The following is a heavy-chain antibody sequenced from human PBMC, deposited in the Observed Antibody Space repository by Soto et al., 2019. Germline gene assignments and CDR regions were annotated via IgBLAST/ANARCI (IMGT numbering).Heavy chain of an antibody. J-gene: IGHJ6*02. Sequence: SETLSLTCAVSGYSISSGYYWGWIRQPPGKGLEWIGSIYHSGSTYYNPSLKSRVTISVDTSKNQFSLKLSSVTAADTAVYYCARDPGKKYSSGWYVYYYGMDVWGQGTQVTVSS. CDR2: IYHSGST. V-gene: IGHV4-38-2*02. CDR1: GYSISSGYY. D-gene: IGHD6-19*01. CDR3: ARDPGKKYSSGWYVYYYGMDV.